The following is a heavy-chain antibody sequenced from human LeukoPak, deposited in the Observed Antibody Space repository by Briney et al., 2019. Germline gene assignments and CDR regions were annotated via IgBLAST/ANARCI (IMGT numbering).Heavy chain of an antibody. V-gene: IGHV4-59*01. CDR3: ARLLYYYDSSNAFDI. Sequence: SETLSLTCTVSGGSISSYYWSWIRQPPGKGLEWIGYIYYSGSTNYNPSLKSRVTISVDTSKNQFSLKLSSVTAADTAVYYCARLLYYYDSSNAFDIWGQGTMVTVSS. D-gene: IGHD3-22*01. CDR1: GGSISSYY. CDR2: IYYSGST. J-gene: IGHJ3*02.